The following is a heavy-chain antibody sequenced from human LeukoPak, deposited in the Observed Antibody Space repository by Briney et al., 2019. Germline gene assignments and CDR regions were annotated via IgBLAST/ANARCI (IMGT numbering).Heavy chain of an antibody. Sequence: GGSLRLSCAASGFTFSSYWMSWVRQAPGKGLEWVANIKQDGSEKYYVDSVKGRFTIPRDNAKNSLYLQMNSLRAEDTAVYYCAREALTMVRGVTNWFDPWGQGTLVTVSS. CDR1: GFTFSSYW. CDR3: AREALTMVRGVTNWFDP. J-gene: IGHJ5*02. D-gene: IGHD3-10*01. V-gene: IGHV3-7*01. CDR2: IKQDGSEK.